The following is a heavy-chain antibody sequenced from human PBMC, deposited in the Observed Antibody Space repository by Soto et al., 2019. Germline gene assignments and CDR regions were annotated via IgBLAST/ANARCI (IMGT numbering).Heavy chain of an antibody. CDR1: GFTFSRFA. J-gene: IGHJ4*02. Sequence: EVQLEESGGNLVQPGGSLRLSCSASGFTFSRFAMHWFRQAPGKGLEYIASIDDTTYYTPYADSVKGRFIISRDNXXXXXXXXXXXXXXXXTXXXXXXXDHGTALIRGGLASWGQGALVTVSS. V-gene: IGHV3-64D*06. CDR3: XXDHGTALIRGGLAS. D-gene: IGHD3-10*01. CDR2: IDDTTYYT.